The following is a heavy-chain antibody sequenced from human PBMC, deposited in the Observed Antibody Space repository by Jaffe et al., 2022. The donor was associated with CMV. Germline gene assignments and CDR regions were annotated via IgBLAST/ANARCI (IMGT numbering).Heavy chain of an antibody. J-gene: IGHJ4*02. CDR3: ARNYDSSGYSHFDY. V-gene: IGHV4-39*01. Sequence: QLQLQESGPGLVKPSETLSLTCTVSGGSISSSSYYWGWIRQPPGKGLEWIGSIYYSGSTYYNPSLKSRVTISVDTSKNQFSLKLSSVTAADTAVYYCARNYDSSGYSHFDYWGQGTLVTVSS. CDR2: IYYSGST. CDR1: GGSISSSSYY. D-gene: IGHD3-22*01.